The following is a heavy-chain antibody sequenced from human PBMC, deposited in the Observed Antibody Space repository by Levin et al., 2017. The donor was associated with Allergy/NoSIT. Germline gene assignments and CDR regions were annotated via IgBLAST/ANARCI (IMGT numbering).Heavy chain of an antibody. J-gene: IGHJ6*03. CDR3: ARHDTGGYDFHYYYYMDV. CDR1: GGSISSSSYY. Sequence: SETLSLTCTVSGGSISSSSYYWGWIRQPPGTGLEWIGSIYYSGSTYYNPSLKSRVTISVDTSKNQFSLKLSSVTAADTAVYYCARHDTGGYDFHYYYYMDVWGKGTTVTVSS. CDR2: IYYSGST. D-gene: IGHD5-12*01. V-gene: IGHV4-39*01.